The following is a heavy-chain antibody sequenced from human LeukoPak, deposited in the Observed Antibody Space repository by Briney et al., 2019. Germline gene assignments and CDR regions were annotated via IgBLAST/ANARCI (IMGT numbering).Heavy chain of an antibody. CDR3: ARDAGVVTAISALLDY. CDR2: IWYDGSNK. D-gene: IGHD2-15*01. CDR1: GFTFSSYG. Sequence: GRSLRLSCAASGFTFSSYGMHWVRQAPGKGLEWVAVIWYDGSNKYYADSVKGRFTISRDNSKNTLYLQMNSLRAEDTAVYYCARDAGVVTAISALLDYWGPGTLVTVSS. V-gene: IGHV3-33*01. J-gene: IGHJ4*02.